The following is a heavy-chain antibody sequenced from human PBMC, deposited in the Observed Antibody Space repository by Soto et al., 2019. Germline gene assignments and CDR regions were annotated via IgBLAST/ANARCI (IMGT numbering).Heavy chain of an antibody. V-gene: IGHV3-23*01. CDR3: AKWHTYYYDSRGFSGFDC. Sequence: EVQLLESGGGLVQPGGSLRLSCAASGLTFSRYAMTWVRQAPGKGREWVSAMSGGGETTYYADSAKGRFTISSDNSRNTLYLQMNSLSADAAAAYYCAKWHTYYYDSRGFSGFDCWGRGTLVTVSS. CDR1: GLTFSRYA. CDR2: MSGGGETT. J-gene: IGHJ4*02. D-gene: IGHD3-22*01.